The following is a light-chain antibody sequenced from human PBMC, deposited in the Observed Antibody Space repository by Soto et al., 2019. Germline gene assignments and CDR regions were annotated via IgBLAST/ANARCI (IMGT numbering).Light chain of an antibody. CDR3: EQYQTYPWT. Sequence: DVQMTQSPSTLSASVGDSVTLTCRASQAINIWLAWYQQKLGKAPKLLIYGASTLESGVPSRFSGSGSGTEFTLTIYSLQPDDFATYYCEQYQTYPWTFGQGTKVEIK. CDR2: GAS. V-gene: IGKV1-5*01. CDR1: QAINIW. J-gene: IGKJ1*01.